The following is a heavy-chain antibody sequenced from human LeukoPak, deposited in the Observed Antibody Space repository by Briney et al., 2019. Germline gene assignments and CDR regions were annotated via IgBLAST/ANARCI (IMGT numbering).Heavy chain of an antibody. CDR1: GFAFSSYA. D-gene: IGHD2-21*02. CDR3: AREAGYCASVCLKSNWFDP. Sequence: GGSLRLSCAASGFAFSSYAMSWVRQAPGNGLEWVSAISGSGGSTYYADSVKGRFTISRDDSKNMVYLQMNSLRDEDTALYYCAREAGYCASVCLKSNWFDPWGQGTLVTVSS. CDR2: ISGSGGST. V-gene: IGHV3-23*01. J-gene: IGHJ5*02.